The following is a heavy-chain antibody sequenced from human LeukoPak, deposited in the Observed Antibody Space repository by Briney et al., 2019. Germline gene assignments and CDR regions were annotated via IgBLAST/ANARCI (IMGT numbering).Heavy chain of an antibody. CDR2: IYYSGST. V-gene: IGHV4-59*01. Sequence: SETLSLTCTVSGGSISSYYWSWIRQPPGKGLEWIGYIYYSGSTNYNPSLKSRVTISVDTSKNQFSLKLSSVTAADTAVYYCARRHTYYYDSSGYPLDAFDIWGQGTMVTVSS. CDR1: GGSISSYY. J-gene: IGHJ3*02. D-gene: IGHD3-22*01. CDR3: ARRHTYYYDSSGYPLDAFDI.